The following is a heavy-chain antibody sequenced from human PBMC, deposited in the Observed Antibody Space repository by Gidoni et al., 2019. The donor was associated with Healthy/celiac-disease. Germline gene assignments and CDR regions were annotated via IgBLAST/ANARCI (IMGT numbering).Heavy chain of an antibody. Sequence: QVQLQESGPGLVKPSETLSLTCTVSGGSISSYYWSWIRRPAGKGLEWIGRIYTSGSTNSNPSLKSRVTMSVDTSKNQFSLKLSSVTAADTAVYYCARDRGLFLEWLTSNYYYGMDVWGQGTTVTVSS. CDR3: ARDRGLFLEWLTSNYYYGMDV. V-gene: IGHV4-4*07. J-gene: IGHJ6*02. CDR2: IYTSGST. CDR1: GGSISSYY. D-gene: IGHD3-3*01.